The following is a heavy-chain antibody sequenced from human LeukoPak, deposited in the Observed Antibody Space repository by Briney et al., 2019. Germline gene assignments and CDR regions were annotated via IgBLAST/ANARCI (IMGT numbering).Heavy chain of an antibody. CDR2: ISGRTGTM. D-gene: IGHD3-22*01. CDR3: ARDRSSYTTSAYYLDY. V-gene: IGHV3-48*02. J-gene: IGHJ4*02. Sequence: PGGSLRLSCAAAGFTFSSYSMNWVRQAPGKGLEWISYISGRTGTMYYADSVQGRFTISRDNAKNSLYLQLNSLRDEDTAVYYCARDRSSYTTSAYYLDYWGQGTLVTVSS. CDR1: GFTFSSYS.